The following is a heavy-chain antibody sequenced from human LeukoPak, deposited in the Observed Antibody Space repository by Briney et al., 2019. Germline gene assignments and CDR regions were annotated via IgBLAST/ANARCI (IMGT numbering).Heavy chain of an antibody. CDR2: IYSGGST. D-gene: IGHD3-10*01. V-gene: IGHV3-66*01. J-gene: IGHJ4*02. CDR3: ARGNPGFMVREGFDY. Sequence: PGGSLRLSCAASGFTFSSYAMHWVRQAPGKGLEWVSVIYSGGSTYYADSVKGRFTISRDNSKNTLYLQMNSLRAEDTAVYYCARGNPGFMVREGFDYWGQGTLVTVSS. CDR1: GFTFSSYA.